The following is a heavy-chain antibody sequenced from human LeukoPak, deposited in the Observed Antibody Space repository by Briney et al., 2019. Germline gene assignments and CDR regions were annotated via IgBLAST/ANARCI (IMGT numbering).Heavy chain of an antibody. CDR3: ARHRDGYNWIDP. D-gene: IGHD5-24*01. J-gene: IGHJ5*02. CDR2: IYYSGNT. Sequence: PSETLSLTCTVSGGSISSYYWSWIRQPPGKGLEWIGSIYYSGNTYYNPSLKSRVTISVDTSKNQFSLKLSSVTAADTAVYYCARHRDGYNWIDPWGQGTLVTVSS. CDR1: GGSISSYY. V-gene: IGHV4-59*08.